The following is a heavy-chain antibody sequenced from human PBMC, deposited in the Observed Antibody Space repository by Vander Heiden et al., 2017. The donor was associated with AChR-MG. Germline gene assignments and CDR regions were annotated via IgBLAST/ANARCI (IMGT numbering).Heavy chain of an antibody. D-gene: IGHD6-6*01. Sequence: EVQLVESGGGLVQPGRSLRLSCAASGFTFDDYAMHWVRQAPGKGLEWVSGISWNSGSIGYADSVKGRFTISRDNAKNSLYLQMNSLRAEDTALYYCAKVPRDSSSLFDYWGQGTLVTVSS. CDR2: ISWNSGSI. CDR1: GFTFDDYA. V-gene: IGHV3-9*01. CDR3: AKVPRDSSSLFDY. J-gene: IGHJ4*02.